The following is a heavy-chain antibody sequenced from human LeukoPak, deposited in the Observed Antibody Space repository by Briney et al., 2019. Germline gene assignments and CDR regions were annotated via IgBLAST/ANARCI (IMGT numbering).Heavy chain of an antibody. CDR2: IRGDGGQT. D-gene: IGHD3-10*01. Sequence: PGGSLILSCAASGFTFGRLWMSWVRQAPGKGLEWVANIRGDGGQTYYVDSVRGRFTISRDNANNSLYLQMGSLRAEDTAVYYCAKIASYDSGSYYRYLDYWGQGTLVTVSS. V-gene: IGHV3-7*01. CDR1: GFTFGRLW. J-gene: IGHJ4*02. CDR3: AKIASYDSGSYYRYLDY.